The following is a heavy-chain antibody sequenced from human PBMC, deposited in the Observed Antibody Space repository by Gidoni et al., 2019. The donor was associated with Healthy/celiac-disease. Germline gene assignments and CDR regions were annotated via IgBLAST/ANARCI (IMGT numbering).Heavy chain of an antibody. Sequence: QVQLVQSGAEVKKPGAPVKISCKASGDTITSYYMHWVRQAPGQGLEWMGIINPSGGSTSYAQQFQGRVTMTRDTSTSTVYMELSSLRSEDTAVYYCARVLDALTLALGVWGQGTMVTVSS. CDR2: INPSGGST. CDR1: GDTITSYY. V-gene: IGHV1-46*01. CDR3: ARVLDALTLALGV. D-gene: IGHD3-10*01. J-gene: IGHJ3*01.